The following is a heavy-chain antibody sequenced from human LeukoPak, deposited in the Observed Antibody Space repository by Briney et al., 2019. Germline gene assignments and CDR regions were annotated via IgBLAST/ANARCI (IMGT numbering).Heavy chain of an antibody. CDR3: ARVQAYYYYYYCYMDV. J-gene: IGHJ6*03. V-gene: IGHV3-21*01. Sequence: GGSLRLSCAASGFTFSSYSMNWVRQAPGKGLEWVSSISSSSSYIYYADSVKGRFTISRDNAKNSLYLQMNSLRAEDTAVYYCARVQAYYYYYYCYMDVWGKGTTVTISS. D-gene: IGHD1-26*01. CDR2: ISSSSSYI. CDR1: GFTFSSYS.